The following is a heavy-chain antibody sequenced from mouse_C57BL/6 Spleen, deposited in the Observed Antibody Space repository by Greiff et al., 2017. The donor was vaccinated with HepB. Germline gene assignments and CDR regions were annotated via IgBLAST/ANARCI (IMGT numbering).Heavy chain of an antibody. J-gene: IGHJ2*01. V-gene: IGHV1-4*01. CDR2: INPSSGYT. CDR3: ARKSRRVSY. Sequence: VQLQQSGAELVKPGASVKMSCKASGYTFTSYTMHWVKQRPGQGLEWIGYINPSSGYTKYNQKFKDKATLTADKSSSTAYMQLSSLTSEDSALYYCARKSRRVSYWGKGTALTVSS. CDR1: GYTFTSYT.